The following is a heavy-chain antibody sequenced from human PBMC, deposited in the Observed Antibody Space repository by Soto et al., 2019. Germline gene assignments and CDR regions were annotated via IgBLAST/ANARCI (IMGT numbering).Heavy chain of an antibody. CDR3: ARDMFYYDSRTCSPNYYFDL. J-gene: IGHJ2*01. Sequence: QLVQSGAEVKKPGASVRVSCKASGYTFSTYEINWVRQAPGQGLEWVGWLNPNSGNTDYAQRFQGRVTMTRNTSTDTAYMELSSLRSEDTAVYYCARDMFYYDSRTCSPNYYFDLWGRGTLVTVSS. D-gene: IGHD3-22*01. CDR1: GYTFSTYE. V-gene: IGHV1-8*01. CDR2: LNPNSGNT.